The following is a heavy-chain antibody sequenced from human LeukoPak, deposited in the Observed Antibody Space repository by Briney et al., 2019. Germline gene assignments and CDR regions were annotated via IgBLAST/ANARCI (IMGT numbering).Heavy chain of an antibody. Sequence: VASVTVSCKASGYTFTSYGISWVRQAPGQGLEGMGWISAYNSNTNYAQKLQGRVTMTTDTSTSTAYMELRSLRSDDTAVYYCARVRSYYDSSAYDYWGQGTLVTVSS. CDR1: GYTFTSYG. D-gene: IGHD3-22*01. CDR2: ISAYNSNT. CDR3: ARVRSYYDSSAYDY. J-gene: IGHJ4*02. V-gene: IGHV1-18*01.